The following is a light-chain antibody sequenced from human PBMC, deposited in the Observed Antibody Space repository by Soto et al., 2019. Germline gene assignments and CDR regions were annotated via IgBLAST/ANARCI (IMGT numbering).Light chain of an antibody. CDR1: QSVLYSSNNKNY. CDR3: QHYYNTPFT. Sequence: DIVMTQSPDFLAVSLGERATINCKSSQSVLYSSNNKNYLAWYQQKPGQPPKLLIYWASTRESGVPDRLSGSRSGTDFTLTISSLKAEDVDVYYCQHYYNTPFTFGPGTKVDIK. CDR2: WAS. V-gene: IGKV4-1*01. J-gene: IGKJ3*01.